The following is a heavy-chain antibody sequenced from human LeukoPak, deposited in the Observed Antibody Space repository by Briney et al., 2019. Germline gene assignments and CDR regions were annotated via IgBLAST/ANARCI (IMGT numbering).Heavy chain of an antibody. J-gene: IGHJ4*02. V-gene: IGHV3-7*01. Sequence: GGSLRLSCAASGFTFSNYWMTWVRQAPGKGREWVANIKQDESEKYYVDSVKGRFTISRGNAKNSLYLQMNSLRAEDTAVYYCARDRDGPDYWGQGTLVTVSS. D-gene: IGHD5-24*01. CDR3: ARDRDGPDY. CDR1: GFTFSNYW. CDR2: IKQDESEK.